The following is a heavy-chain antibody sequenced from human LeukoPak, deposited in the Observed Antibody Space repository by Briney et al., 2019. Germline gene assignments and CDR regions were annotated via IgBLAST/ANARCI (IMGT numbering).Heavy chain of an antibody. Sequence: SETLSLTCTVSGGSISSYYWSWIRQPPGKGLEWIGYIYYSGSTNYNPSLKSRVTISVDTSKNQFSLKLSSVTAADTAVYYCARHREMATTNDIDYWGQGTLVTVSS. J-gene: IGHJ4*02. CDR1: GGSISSYY. D-gene: IGHD5-24*01. CDR2: IYYSGST. V-gene: IGHV4-59*08. CDR3: ARHREMATTNDIDY.